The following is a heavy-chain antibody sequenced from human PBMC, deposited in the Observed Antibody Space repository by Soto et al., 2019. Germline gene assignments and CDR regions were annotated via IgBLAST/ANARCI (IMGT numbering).Heavy chain of an antibody. CDR2: ISLDYST. J-gene: IGHJ4*02. CDR3: AKHKGSRYAIDF. Sequence: EVHLLESGGDLVQPGGSLRLSCAGTGFTFSTSAMTWVRQAPGRGLEWVSHISLDYSTYYADYVKGRFTVSRDNSKNTLHLQMSSLRADDTAVYYCAKHKGSRYAIDFWGQGTLVPVSP. D-gene: IGHD3-16*01. CDR1: GFTFSTSA. V-gene: IGHV3-23*01.